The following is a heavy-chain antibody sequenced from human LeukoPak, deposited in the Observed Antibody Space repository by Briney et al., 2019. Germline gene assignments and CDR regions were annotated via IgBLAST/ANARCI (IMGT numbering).Heavy chain of an antibody. CDR3: ARHGDDALDI. Sequence: SETLSLTCTVSGGSISSYYWSWIRQPPGKGLEWIGYIYYSGSTNYNPSLKSRVTISVDTSKNQFSLKLSSVTAADTAVYYCARHGDDALDIWGQGTMVTVSS. J-gene: IGHJ3*02. CDR1: GGSISSYY. CDR2: IYYSGST. D-gene: IGHD3-10*01. V-gene: IGHV4-59*01.